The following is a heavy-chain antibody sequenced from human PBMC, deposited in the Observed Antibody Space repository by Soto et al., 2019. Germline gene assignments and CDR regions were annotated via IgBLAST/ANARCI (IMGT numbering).Heavy chain of an antibody. CDR3: ARNIVVVPDDNPHYYYYGMDV. J-gene: IGHJ6*02. Sequence: SETLSLTCAVSGGSISSSNWWSWVRQPPGKGLEWIGEIYHSGSTNYNPSLKSRVTISVDKSKNQFSLKLSSVTAADTAVYYCARNIVVVPDDNPHYYYYGMDVWGQGTTVTVSS. D-gene: IGHD2-2*01. CDR1: GGSISSSNW. CDR2: IYHSGST. V-gene: IGHV4-4*02.